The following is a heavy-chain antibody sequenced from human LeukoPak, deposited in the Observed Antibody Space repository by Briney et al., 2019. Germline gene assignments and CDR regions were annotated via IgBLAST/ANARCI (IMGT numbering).Heavy chain of an antibody. V-gene: IGHV4-59*01. CDR2: VYYTGGT. CDR3: ARLAKVESRSLAHYFDS. D-gene: IGHD1-26*01. Sequence: SETLSLTCTVSGASFSPDYWSWIRQPPEKGLEFIGYVYYTGGTNYNPSLKSRVTISVDTSKNQFSLKLISVTAADTAVYRCARLAKVESRSLAHYFDSWGQGALVTVSS. CDR1: GASFSPDY. J-gene: IGHJ4*02.